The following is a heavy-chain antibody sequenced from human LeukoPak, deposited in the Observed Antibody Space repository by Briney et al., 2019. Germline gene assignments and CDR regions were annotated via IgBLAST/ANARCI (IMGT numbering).Heavy chain of an antibody. Sequence: SETLSLTCTVSGGSIISSSFWWSWIRQPAGKGLEWIGRIYTSGSTNYNPSLKSRVTISVDTSKNQFPLKLSSVTAADTAVYYCARDLDDSSGYYYFAYWGQGTLVTVSS. D-gene: IGHD3-22*01. CDR3: ARDLDDSSGYYYFAY. CDR2: IYTSGST. J-gene: IGHJ4*02. CDR1: GGSIISSSFW. V-gene: IGHV4-61*02.